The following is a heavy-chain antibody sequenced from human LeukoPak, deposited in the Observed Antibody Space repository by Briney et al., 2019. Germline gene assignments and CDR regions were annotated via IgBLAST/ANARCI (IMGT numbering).Heavy chain of an antibody. CDR1: GDSIRSYS. Sequence: PSETLSLTCTVSGDSIRSYSWSWIRQPPGKGLEWIGYISSGGSTNYNPSLRSRVTISVDTSKNQFSLKLSSVTAADTAVYYCARLSWPGRGSRFDPWGQGTLVTVSS. J-gene: IGHJ5*02. D-gene: IGHD2/OR15-2a*01. CDR2: ISSGGST. V-gene: IGHV4-59*01. CDR3: ARLSWPGRGSRFDP.